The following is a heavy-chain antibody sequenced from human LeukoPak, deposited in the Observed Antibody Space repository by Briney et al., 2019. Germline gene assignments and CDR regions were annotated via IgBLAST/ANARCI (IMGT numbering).Heavy chain of an antibody. J-gene: IGHJ4*02. CDR1: GFTFSSYA. CDR2: ISGSGGST. CDR3: AQPSSGYYWYYFDY. V-gene: IGHV3-23*01. D-gene: IGHD3-22*01. Sequence: GGSLRLSCAASGFTFSSYAMSWVRQAPGKGLEWVSAISGSGGSTYYADSVKGRFTISRDNSKNTLYLQMNSLRAEDTAVYYCAQPSSGYYWYYFDYWGQGTLVTVSS.